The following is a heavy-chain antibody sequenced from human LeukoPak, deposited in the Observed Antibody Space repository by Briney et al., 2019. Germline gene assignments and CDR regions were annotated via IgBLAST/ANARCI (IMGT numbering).Heavy chain of an antibody. Sequence: SETLSLTCTVSGGSISSYYWSCIRQPPGKGLEWIGYIYHTGSTNYNPSLKSRVTISVDTSKNQFSLKLSSVTAADTAVYYCARGDTAMAKDYWGQGTLVTVSS. CDR2: IYHTGST. J-gene: IGHJ4*02. V-gene: IGHV4-59*01. CDR1: GGSISSYY. CDR3: ARGDTAMAKDY. D-gene: IGHD5-18*01.